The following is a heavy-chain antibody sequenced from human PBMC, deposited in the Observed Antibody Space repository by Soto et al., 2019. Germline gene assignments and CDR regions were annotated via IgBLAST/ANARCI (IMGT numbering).Heavy chain of an antibody. CDR3: ATVATNSYNWLDP. CDR1: GFTFSTFW. J-gene: IGHJ5*02. D-gene: IGHD5-12*01. Sequence: EVQLVESGGTLVQPGGSLRLSCAASGFTFSTFWMHWVRQATGKGLVWVSRINTDGSKTTYAASVKGRFTISRDNAKNTVYLQMDSLRAEDTAVYYCATVATNSYNWLDPWGQGTLVTVSS. V-gene: IGHV3-74*01. CDR2: INTDGSKT.